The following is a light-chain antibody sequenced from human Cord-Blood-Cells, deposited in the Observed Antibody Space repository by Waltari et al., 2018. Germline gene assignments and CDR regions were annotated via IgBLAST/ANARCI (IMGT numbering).Light chain of an antibody. V-gene: IGLV2-14*01. CDR2: GVS. Sequence: QSALTQPASVSGSPGQSITISCTGTSSDVGGYTYVSFYQQHPGKAPKLKIYGVSNRPSRVSNRFSGSKAGNTASLTSSGLQAEDEADYYCSSYTSSSTPYVFGTGTKVTVL. CDR3: SSYTSSSTPYV. J-gene: IGLJ1*01. CDR1: SSDVGGYTY.